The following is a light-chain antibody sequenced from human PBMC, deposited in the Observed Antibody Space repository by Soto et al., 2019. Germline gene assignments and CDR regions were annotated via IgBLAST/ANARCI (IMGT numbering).Light chain of an antibody. V-gene: IGLV1-40*01. CDR2: VNS. CDR3: QSYDNSLSVHVV. CDR1: SSNIGAGYD. Sequence: QAVVTQPPSVPGAPGQRVTISCTGTSSNIGAGYDVHWYQQVPGTSPKLLIFVNSNRPSGVPDRFSGSKSGTSASLAITGLQAEDEADYYCQSYDNSLSVHVVFGGGTKLTVL. J-gene: IGLJ2*01.